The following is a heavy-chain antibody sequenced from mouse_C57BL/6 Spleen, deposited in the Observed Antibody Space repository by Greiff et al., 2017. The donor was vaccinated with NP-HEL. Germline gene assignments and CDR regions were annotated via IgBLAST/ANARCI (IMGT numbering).Heavy chain of an antibody. D-gene: IGHD1-1*01. CDR1: GYTFTSYW. V-gene: IGHV1-7*01. J-gene: IGHJ4*01. Sequence: QVQLQQSGAELAKPGASVKLSCKASGYTFTSYWMHWVKQRPGQGLEWIGYINPSSGYTKYNQKFKDKATLTADKSSSTAYMQLSSLTYEDSAVYYCARSGTTVVAEVVYYAMDYWGQGTSVTVSS. CDR2: INPSSGYT. CDR3: ARSGTTVVAEVVYYAMDY.